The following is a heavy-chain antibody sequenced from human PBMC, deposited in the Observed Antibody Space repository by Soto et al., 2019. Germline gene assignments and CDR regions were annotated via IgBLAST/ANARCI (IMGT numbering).Heavy chain of an antibody. CDR3: ASYRKGAADY. V-gene: IGHV4-39*01. D-gene: IGHD3-16*02. J-gene: IGHJ4*02. CDR1: GGSISGSSYY. CDR2: IYYSGST. Sequence: SEILSLTCTVSGGSISGSSYYWGWIRQPPGKGLEWIGTIYYSGSTYYNPSLKSRVTISVDTSRNQFSLKLSSVTAADTAVYYCASYRKGAADYWGQGTLVTVSS.